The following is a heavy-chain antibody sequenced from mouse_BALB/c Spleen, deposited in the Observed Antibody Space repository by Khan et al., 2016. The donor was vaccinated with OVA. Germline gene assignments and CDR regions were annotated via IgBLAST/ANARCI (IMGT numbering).Heavy chain of an antibody. CDR3: ARGVYGSLAY. D-gene: IGHD1-1*02. J-gene: IGHJ3*01. V-gene: IGHV1-54*01. Sequence: QVQLQQSGAELVRPGTSVKVSCKASGYAFNNYMLEWVKQRPGQGLEWIGVINPGSGGTNYNEKFKGKATLTADKSSNTAYMQLSSLTSDDSAGYFCARGVYGSLAYWGQGTLVTVSA. CDR2: INPGSGGT. CDR1: GYAFNNYM.